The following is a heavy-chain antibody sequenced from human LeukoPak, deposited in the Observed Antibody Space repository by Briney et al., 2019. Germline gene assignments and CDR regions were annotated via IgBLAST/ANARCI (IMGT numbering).Heavy chain of an antibody. Sequence: ASVKVSCKASGYSFTSYYMHWVRQAPGQGLEWMGLINPSGSSATYAQKFQGRVTMTRDMFTSTDYMELTSLTSDDTAVYYCARDNSVGETAWWFDPWGQGTLVTVSS. CDR3: ARDNSVGETAWWFDP. CDR1: GYSFTSYY. J-gene: IGHJ5*02. V-gene: IGHV1-46*01. D-gene: IGHD1-26*01. CDR2: INPSGSSA.